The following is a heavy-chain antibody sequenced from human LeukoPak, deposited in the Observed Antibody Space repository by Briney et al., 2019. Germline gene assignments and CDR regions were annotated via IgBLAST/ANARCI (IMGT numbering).Heavy chain of an antibody. D-gene: IGHD3-22*01. CDR2: IIPIFGTA. J-gene: IGHJ4*02. CDR3: ARDKYYYDSSGYYPLDDY. Sequence: SVKVSCKASGDTFSSYAISWVRQAPGQGLEWMGRIIPIFGTANYAQKFQGRVTITTDESTSTAYMELSSLRSEDTAVYYCARDKYYYDSSGYYPLDDYWGQGTLVTVSS. V-gene: IGHV1-69*05. CDR1: GDTFSSYA.